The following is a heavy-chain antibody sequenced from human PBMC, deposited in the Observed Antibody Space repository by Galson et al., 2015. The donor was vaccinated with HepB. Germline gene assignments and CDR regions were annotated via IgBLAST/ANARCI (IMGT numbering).Heavy chain of an antibody. J-gene: IGHJ5*02. V-gene: IGHV4-39*01. Sequence: TLSLTCTVSGGSISSSSYYWGWIRQPPGKGLEWIGSIYYSGSTYYNPSRKSRVTISVDTSKNQFSLKLSSVTAADTAVYYCASHIMVTAIPGWFDPWGQGTLVTVSS. CDR1: GGSISSSSYY. D-gene: IGHD2-21*02. CDR2: IYYSGST. CDR3: ASHIMVTAIPGWFDP.